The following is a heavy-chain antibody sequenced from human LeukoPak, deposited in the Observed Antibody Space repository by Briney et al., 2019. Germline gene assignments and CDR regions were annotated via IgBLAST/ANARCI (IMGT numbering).Heavy chain of an antibody. J-gene: IGHJ6*03. CDR1: GYTFTSYG. CDR2: ISPNSGGT. Sequence: ASVKVSCKASGYTFTSYGISWVRQAPGQGLEWMGWISPNSGGTNYAQKFQGRVTMTRDTSISTAYMELSRLRSDDTAVYYCARGPSIAAVGLPYYYYYMDVWGKGTTVTVSS. V-gene: IGHV1-2*02. D-gene: IGHD6-13*01. CDR3: ARGPSIAAVGLPYYYYYMDV.